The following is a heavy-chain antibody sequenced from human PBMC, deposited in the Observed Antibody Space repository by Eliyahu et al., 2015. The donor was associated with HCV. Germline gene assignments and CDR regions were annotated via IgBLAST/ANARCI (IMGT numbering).Heavy chain of an antibody. Sequence: QVQLQESGPGLVKPSQTLSLTCTVSGGSISSGDYYWSWIRQPPGKGLEWIGYIYYSGSTYYHPSLKSRVTISVDTSKNQFSLKLSSVTAADTAVYYCARAPIAARHAFDIWGQGTMVTVSS. D-gene: IGHD6-6*01. CDR1: GGSISSGDYY. CDR3: ARAPIAARHAFDI. V-gene: IGHV4-30-4*01. CDR2: IYYSGST. J-gene: IGHJ3*02.